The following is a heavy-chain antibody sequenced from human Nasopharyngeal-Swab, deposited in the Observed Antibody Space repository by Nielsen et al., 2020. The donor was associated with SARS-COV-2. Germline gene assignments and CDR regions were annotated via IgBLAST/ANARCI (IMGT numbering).Heavy chain of an antibody. CDR1: GFTFSNYW. J-gene: IGHJ6*02. D-gene: IGHD6-6*01. V-gene: IGHV3-74*01. Sequence: GGSLRLSCAASGFTFSNYWMYWVRQAPGKGLVWVSRINTDGSSTSYADSVKGRFTISRDNSKNTLYLQMNSLRAEDTAVYYCARLQYRRSSSGDYYNYALDVWGQGTTVTVSS. CDR2: INTDGSST. CDR3: ARLQYRRSSSGDYYNYALDV.